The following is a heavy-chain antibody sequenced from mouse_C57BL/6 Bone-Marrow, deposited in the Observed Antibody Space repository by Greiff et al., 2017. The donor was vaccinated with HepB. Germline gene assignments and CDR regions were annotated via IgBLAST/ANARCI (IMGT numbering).Heavy chain of an antibody. V-gene: IGHV1-81*01. J-gene: IGHJ3*01. CDR3: ARGDSSSPSWFAY. Sequence: QVQLQQSGAEMARPGASVKLFCKAFGYPFKSFGISWVKQRTGQGLEWIGEIYPRSGNTYYNEKFKGKGTLTADKSSSTAYMELRSLTSEDSAVYFCARGDSSSPSWFAYWGQGTLVTVSA. CDR1: GYPFKSFG. D-gene: IGHD1-1*01. CDR2: IYPRSGNT.